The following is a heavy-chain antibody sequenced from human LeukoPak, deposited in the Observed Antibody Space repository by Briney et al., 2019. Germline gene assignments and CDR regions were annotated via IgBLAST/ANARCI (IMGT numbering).Heavy chain of an antibody. J-gene: IGHJ4*02. CDR1: GYRFTSYW. CDR3: ARHEANGHYSFDY. D-gene: IGHD2-8*01. CDR2: IYPGDSDT. V-gene: IGHV5-51*01. Sequence: GESLKISCKGSGYRFTSYWIGWVRQMHGKGLEWMGIIYPGDSDTRYSPSFQGQVTISADKSISTAYLQWSSLKASDTAMYFCARHEANGHYSFDYWGQGTLVTVSS.